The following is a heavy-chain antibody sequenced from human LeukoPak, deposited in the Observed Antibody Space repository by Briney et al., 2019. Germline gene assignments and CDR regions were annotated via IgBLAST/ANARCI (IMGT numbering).Heavy chain of an antibody. D-gene: IGHD3-3*02. CDR2: IYYSGST. Sequence: SETLSLTCTVSGGSISSGGYYWSWIRQHPGKGLEWIGYIYYSGSTYYNPSLKSRVTISVDTSKNQLSLKLSSVTAADTAVYYCARISPAGINAFDIWGQGTMVTVSS. V-gene: IGHV4-31*03. CDR3: ARISPAGINAFDI. CDR1: GGSISSGGYY. J-gene: IGHJ3*02.